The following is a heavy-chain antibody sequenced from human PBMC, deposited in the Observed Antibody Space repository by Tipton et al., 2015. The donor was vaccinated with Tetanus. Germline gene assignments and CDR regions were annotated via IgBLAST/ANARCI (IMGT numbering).Heavy chain of an antibody. CDR2: IIPIFGTA. CDR1: GGTFSSYA. Sequence: QSGPEVKKPGSSVKVSCKASGGTFSSYAISWVRQAPGQGLEWMGGIIPIFGTANYAQKFQGRVTITADESTSTAYMELSSLRSEDTAVYYCARTRPITMVRGVNYYYYGMDVWGQGTTVTVSS. J-gene: IGHJ6*02. CDR3: ARTRPITMVRGVNYYYYGMDV. V-gene: IGHV1-69*01. D-gene: IGHD3-10*01.